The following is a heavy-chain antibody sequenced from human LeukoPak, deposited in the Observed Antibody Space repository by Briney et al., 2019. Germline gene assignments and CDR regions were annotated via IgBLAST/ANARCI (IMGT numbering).Heavy chain of an antibody. V-gene: IGHV4-59*01. Sequence: SETLSLTCSVSGGSLSGYYWSWIRQPPGKGLEWIGYIYNSGSTNYNPSLKSRVTISVDTSTNQFSLKLSSVTAADTAVYYCARVASAGSYFDWLRPDYWGQGTLVTVSS. CDR2: IYNSGST. CDR1: GGSLSGYY. J-gene: IGHJ4*02. D-gene: IGHD3-9*01. CDR3: ARVASAGSYFDWLRPDY.